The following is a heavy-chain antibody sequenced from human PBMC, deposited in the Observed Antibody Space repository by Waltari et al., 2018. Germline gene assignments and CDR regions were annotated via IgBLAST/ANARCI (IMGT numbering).Heavy chain of an antibody. Sequence: QVQLVESGGGVVQPGRSLRLSCVASGFPSRSYAMHWVRQAPGKGLEWLAVISYDGSNKYYADSVKGRFTISRDNSKNTLYLQMNSLRAEDTAVYYCAREADDAFDIWGQGTMVTVSS. V-gene: IGHV3-30-3*01. CDR2: ISYDGSNK. CDR1: GFPSRSYA. J-gene: IGHJ3*02. CDR3: AREADDAFDI.